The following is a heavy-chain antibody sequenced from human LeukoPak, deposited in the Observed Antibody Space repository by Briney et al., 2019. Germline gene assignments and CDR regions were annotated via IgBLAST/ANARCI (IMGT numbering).Heavy chain of an antibody. D-gene: IGHD1-1*01. Sequence: PSETLSLTCTVSGGSISSYYWSWIRQPAGKGLEWIGRVYTSGSIYYNPSLTSRVTMSVDTSKNHFSLELSSVTAADTAVYYCAGETGTRLDRVYFYYMDVWGKGTTVTVSS. V-gene: IGHV4-4*07. CDR3: AGETGTRLDRVYFYYMDV. J-gene: IGHJ6*03. CDR2: VYTSGSI. CDR1: GGSISSYY.